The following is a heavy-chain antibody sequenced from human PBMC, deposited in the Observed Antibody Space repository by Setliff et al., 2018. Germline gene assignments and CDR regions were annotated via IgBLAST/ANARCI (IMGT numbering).Heavy chain of an antibody. Sequence: ASVKVSCKASGYTFTDYYIHWVRQAPGQGLEWMGFVDPDDGETVYAEEFQGRVAMTADTSTDTAYLQLSGLRSEDTAVYFCAKENHFWGGYPNYFRLYYLDFWGPGTLVTVSS. D-gene: IGHD3-3*02. J-gene: IGHJ4*02. CDR3: AKENHFWGGYPNYFRLYYLDF. CDR2: VDPDDGET. CDR1: GYTFTDYY. V-gene: IGHV1-69-2*01.